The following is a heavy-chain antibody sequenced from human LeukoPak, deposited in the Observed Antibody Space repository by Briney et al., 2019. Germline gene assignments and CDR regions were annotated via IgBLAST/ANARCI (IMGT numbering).Heavy chain of an antibody. Sequence: SVKVSCKASGGTFSSYAISWVRQAPGQGLEWMGGIIPIFGTANYAQKFQGRVTITADKSTSTAYMELSSLRSEDTAVYYCAREVLAHYYGSGSNQYFDYWGQGTLVTVSS. CDR3: AREVLAHYYGSGSNQYFDY. CDR2: IIPIFGTA. J-gene: IGHJ4*02. D-gene: IGHD3-10*01. V-gene: IGHV1-69*06. CDR1: GGTFSSYA.